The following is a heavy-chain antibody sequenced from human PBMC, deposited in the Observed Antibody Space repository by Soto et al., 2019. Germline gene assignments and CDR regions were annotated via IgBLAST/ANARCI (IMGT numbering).Heavy chain of an antibody. J-gene: IGHJ1*01. CDR3: ARRSHIGVAPT. Sequence: SETLSLTCFVSGASFSDSNYYWVWIRQPPGEGLQWIGSFYSDGRTYYSASLTSRATISVDMSKNHFSLMLTSVTAADTAVYYWARRSHIGVAPTWGQGTLGTVAS. CDR2: FYSDGRT. D-gene: IGHD6-19*01. CDR1: GASFSDSNYY. V-gene: IGHV4-39*02.